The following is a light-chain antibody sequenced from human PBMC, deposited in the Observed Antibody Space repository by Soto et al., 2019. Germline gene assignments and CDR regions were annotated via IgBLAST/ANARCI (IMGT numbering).Light chain of an antibody. CDR1: SSDVGGYDY. J-gene: IGLJ1*01. V-gene: IGLV2-14*03. Sequence: QSALTQPASVSGSPGQSITISCTGTSSDVGGYDYVSWYQHHPGKAPKLMIYYVNNRPSGVSNRFSGSKSGNTASLTISGLQAEDEADYYCSSYTSSSSYVFGPGTKVTVL. CDR3: SSYTSSSSYV. CDR2: YVN.